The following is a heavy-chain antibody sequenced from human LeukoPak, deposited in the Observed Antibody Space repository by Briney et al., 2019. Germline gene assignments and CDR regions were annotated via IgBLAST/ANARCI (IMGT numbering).Heavy chain of an antibody. Sequence: GGSLRLSCTASGFTFGDYAMSWVRQAPGKGLEWVGFIRCKAYGGTTEYAASVNGRFTISRDDSKSNAYLQMNSLKTEDTAVYYCTRDLSVWLLTFDYWGQGTLVTVSS. V-gene: IGHV3-49*04. CDR2: IRCKAYGGTT. D-gene: IGHD3-9*01. CDR3: TRDLSVWLLTFDY. CDR1: GFTFGDYA. J-gene: IGHJ4*02.